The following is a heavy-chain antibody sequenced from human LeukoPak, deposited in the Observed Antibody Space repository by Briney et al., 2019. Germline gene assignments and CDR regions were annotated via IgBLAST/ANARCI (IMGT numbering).Heavy chain of an antibody. CDR3: ARITLMIGAGWFDP. CDR1: GFTFSSYS. D-gene: IGHD3-22*01. J-gene: IGHJ5*02. Sequence: PGGSLRLSCAASGFTFSSYSMNWDRQAPGKGLEWVSYISSGSSTIYYADSVKGRFTISRDNAKNSLYLQMNSLRAEDAAVYYCARITLMIGAGWFDPWGQGTLVTVSS. V-gene: IGHV3-48*01. CDR2: ISSGSSTI.